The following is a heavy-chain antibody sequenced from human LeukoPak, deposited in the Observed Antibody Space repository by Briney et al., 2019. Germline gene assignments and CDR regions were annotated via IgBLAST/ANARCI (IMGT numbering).Heavy chain of an antibody. Sequence: ASVKVSCKVSGYTLTELSMHWVRQAPGKGLEWMGWISAYNGNTNYAQKLQGRVTMTTDTSTSTAYMELRSLRSDDTAVYYCARGSIVVVPAADLDYWGQGTLVTVSS. CDR3: ARGSIVVVPAADLDY. CDR1: GYTLTELS. J-gene: IGHJ4*02. CDR2: ISAYNGNT. V-gene: IGHV1-18*01. D-gene: IGHD2-2*01.